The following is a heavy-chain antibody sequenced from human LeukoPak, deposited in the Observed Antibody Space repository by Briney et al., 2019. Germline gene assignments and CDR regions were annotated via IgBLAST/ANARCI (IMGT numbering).Heavy chain of an antibody. CDR1: GYTFTSYA. D-gene: IGHD2-8*01. J-gene: IGHJ3*02. V-gene: IGHV7-4-1*02. CDR2: INTNTGNP. Sequence: GASVKVSCKASGYTFTSYAMNWVRQAPGQGLEWMGWINTNTGNPTYAQGFTGRFVFSLDTSVSTAYLQISSLKAEDTAVYYCARDGGDIVLLSTGGAGPSDAFDIWGQGTMVTVSS. CDR3: ARDGGDIVLLSTGGAGPSDAFDI.